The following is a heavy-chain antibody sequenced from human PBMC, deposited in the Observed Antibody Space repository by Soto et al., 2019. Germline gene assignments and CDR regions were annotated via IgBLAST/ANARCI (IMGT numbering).Heavy chain of an antibody. CDR2: ISDSGAGT. D-gene: IGHD6-19*01. Sequence: EVHLLESGGGLVQPGGSLRLSCAASGFAFSSYAMSWVRQAPGQGLDWVSAISDSGAGTYYADSVKGRFTISRDNSKNTLYLQMNRLRAEDTDVYYCAKDSSGKYGVFDYWGQGPLVTVSS. CDR3: AKDSSGKYGVFDY. V-gene: IGHV3-23*01. J-gene: IGHJ4*02. CDR1: GFAFSSYA.